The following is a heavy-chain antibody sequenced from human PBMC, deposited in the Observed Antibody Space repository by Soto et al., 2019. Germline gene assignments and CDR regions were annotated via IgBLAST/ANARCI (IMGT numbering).Heavy chain of an antibody. J-gene: IGHJ4*02. Sequence: PSETLSLTCAVYGGSFSGYYWSWIRQPPGKGLEWIGEINHSGSTNYNPSLKSRVTISVDTSKNQFSLKLSSVTAADTAVYYCARVIAGYHYGSGSYYRFGGPFDYWGQGTLVTVSS. CDR1: GGSFSGYY. D-gene: IGHD3-10*01. V-gene: IGHV4-34*01. CDR2: INHSGST. CDR3: ARVIAGYHYGSGSYYRFGGPFDY.